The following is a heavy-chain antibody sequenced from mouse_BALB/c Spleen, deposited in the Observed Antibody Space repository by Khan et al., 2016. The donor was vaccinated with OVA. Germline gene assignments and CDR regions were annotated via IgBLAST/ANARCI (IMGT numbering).Heavy chain of an antibody. CDR3: ARIYGSDFDY. D-gene: IGHD1-1*01. J-gene: IGHJ2*01. CDR2: INPHIGET. CDR1: GYSFTGYF. V-gene: IGHV1-20*02. Sequence: VQLQQSGPELVKPGASVKISCKASGYSFTGYFMNWVIQSHGKSLEWIGRINPHIGETFYNQKFKGKATLTVDEYSSTAHMELRSLASEDSAVYYCARIYGSDFDYWGQGTTLTVTS.